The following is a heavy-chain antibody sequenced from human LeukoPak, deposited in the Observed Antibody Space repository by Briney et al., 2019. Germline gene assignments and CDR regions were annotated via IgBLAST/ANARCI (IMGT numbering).Heavy chain of an antibody. CDR1: GYTLTSYA. CDR3: ARGGSRMTTFYIIDY. CDR2: INTGNGNT. D-gene: IGHD4-11*01. J-gene: IGHJ4*02. Sequence: ASVKVSCKASGYTLTSYAIHWVRQAPGQRPEWMGWINTGNGNTKYSQKFQGRVTITRDTSANTAYMELSSLRFEDTAVYYCARGGSRMTTFYIIDYWGQGTLDTVSS. V-gene: IGHV1-3*04.